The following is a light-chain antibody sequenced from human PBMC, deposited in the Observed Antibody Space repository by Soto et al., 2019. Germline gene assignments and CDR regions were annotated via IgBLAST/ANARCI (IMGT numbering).Light chain of an antibody. CDR1: SSNIGADYD. CDR3: GAWDDSLSAWV. CDR2: ANT. J-gene: IGLJ3*02. Sequence: QSALTQPPSVSGAPGQRVTISCTGSSSNIGADYDVHWYQQLPGAAPKLLIRANTHRPSGVPDRFSASKSGTSASLAITGLQADDEADYYCGAWDDSLSAWVFGGGTKLTVL. V-gene: IGLV1-40*01.